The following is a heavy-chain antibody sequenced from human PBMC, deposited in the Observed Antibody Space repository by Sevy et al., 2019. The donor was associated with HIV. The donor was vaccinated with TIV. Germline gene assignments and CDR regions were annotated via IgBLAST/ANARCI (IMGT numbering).Heavy chain of an antibody. CDR2: ISSSSSYI. V-gene: IGHV3-21*01. CDR1: GFTFSSYS. CDR3: ARPFYYYNSSGYYPIDY. D-gene: IGHD3-22*01. J-gene: IGHJ4*02. Sequence: GGSLRLSCAASGFTFSSYSMNWVRQAPGKGLEWVSSISSSSSYIYYADSVKGRFTINRDNAKNLLYLQMNSLRAEDTAVYYCARPFYYYNSSGYYPIDYWGQGTLVTVSS.